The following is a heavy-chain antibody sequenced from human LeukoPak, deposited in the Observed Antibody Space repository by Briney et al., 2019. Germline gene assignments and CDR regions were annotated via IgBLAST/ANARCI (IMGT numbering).Heavy chain of an antibody. D-gene: IGHD3-22*01. Sequence: SETLSLTCTVSGGSVRSDSYYWSWIRQPPGKGLEWIGYVYYSGSTNYNPSLKSRVTISVDTSKNQFSLKLRSVTAADTAVYYCVRKAATDYYDSSGYYRQTEVFDAWGQGTMVTVSS. CDR2: VYYSGST. J-gene: IGHJ3*01. V-gene: IGHV4-61*01. CDR3: VRKAATDYYDSSGYYRQTEVFDA. CDR1: GGSVRSDSYY.